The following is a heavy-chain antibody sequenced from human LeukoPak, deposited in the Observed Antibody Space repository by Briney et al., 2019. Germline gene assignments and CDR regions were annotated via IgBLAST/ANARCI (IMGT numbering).Heavy chain of an antibody. CDR2: ISSSSSYI. CDR3: ARDRDIVVVPAAMVDY. Sequence: GGSLRLSCAASGFTFRSYSTNWVRQAPGKGLEWVSSISSSSSYIYYADSVKGRFTISRDNAKNSLYLQMNSLRAEDTAVYYCARDRDIVVVPAAMVDYWGQGTLVTVSS. V-gene: IGHV3-21*01. J-gene: IGHJ4*02. D-gene: IGHD2-2*01. CDR1: GFTFRSYS.